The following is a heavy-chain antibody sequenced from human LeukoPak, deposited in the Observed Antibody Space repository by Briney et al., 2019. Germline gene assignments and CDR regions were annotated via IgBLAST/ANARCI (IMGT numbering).Heavy chain of an antibody. Sequence: SETLSLTCAVYGGSFSGYYWSWIRQPPGRGLGWIGEINDSGGTNYNPSLKSRVNISVDTSKYQFSLKLRSVTAADTAVYYCARAQHYDILPLDYWGPGTLVTVSS. CDR3: ARAQHYDILPLDY. CDR2: INDSGGT. CDR1: GGSFSGYY. D-gene: IGHD3-9*01. V-gene: IGHV4-34*01. J-gene: IGHJ4*02.